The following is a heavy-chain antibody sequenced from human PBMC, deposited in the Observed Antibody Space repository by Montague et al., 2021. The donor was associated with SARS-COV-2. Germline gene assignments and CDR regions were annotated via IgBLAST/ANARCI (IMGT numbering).Heavy chain of an antibody. D-gene: IGHD3-10*01. J-gene: IGHJ6*02. CDR1: GFSLSTSRMC. V-gene: IGHV2-70*01. CDR2: IDWDGDK. CDR3: ARIWVVRGVIWVYGMDV. Sequence: PALVKPTQTLTLTCTFSGFSLSTSRMCVSWIRQPPGKALEWLALIDWDGDKYYSTSLKTRLTISKDTSKNQVVLIMTNMDPVDTATYYCARIWVVRGVIWVYGMDVWGQGTTVTVSS.